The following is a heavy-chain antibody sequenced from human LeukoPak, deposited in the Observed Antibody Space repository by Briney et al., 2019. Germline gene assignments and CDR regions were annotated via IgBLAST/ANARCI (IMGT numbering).Heavy chain of an antibody. CDR3: ARGYYDSSGYYPEFAN. D-gene: IGHD3-22*01. CDR2: IYYSGST. Sequence: SETLSLTCTVSGGSISSYYWSWIRQPPGKGLEWIGYIYYSGSTDYNPSLKSRVTMSVDTSKNKFSLKVASVTAADTAVYYCARGYYDSSGYYPEFANWGQGTLVTVSS. V-gene: IGHV4-59*12. J-gene: IGHJ4*02. CDR1: GGSISSYY.